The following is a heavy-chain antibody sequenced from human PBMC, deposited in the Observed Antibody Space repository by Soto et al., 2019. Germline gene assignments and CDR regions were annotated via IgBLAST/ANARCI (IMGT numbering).Heavy chain of an antibody. J-gene: IGHJ6*02. CDR1: GYTFTGYY. V-gene: IGHV1-46*01. Sequence: ASVKVSCKASGYTFTGYYMHWVRQAPGQGLEWMGIINPSGGSTSYAQKFQGRVTMTRDTSTSTVYMELSSLRSEDTAVYYCAREEYSSSYYYYYGMDVWGQGTTVTVSS. CDR2: INPSGGST. D-gene: IGHD6-6*01. CDR3: AREEYSSSYYYYYGMDV.